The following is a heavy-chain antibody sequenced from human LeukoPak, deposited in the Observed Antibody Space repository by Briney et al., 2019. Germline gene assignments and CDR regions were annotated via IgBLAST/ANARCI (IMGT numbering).Heavy chain of an antibody. CDR3: ARVREYSSGWYRGYFDY. CDR1: GFTVSSNY. V-gene: IGHV3-66*01. J-gene: IGHJ4*02. Sequence: PGGSLRLSCAASGFTVSSNYMSWVRQAPGKGLEWVSVIYSGGSTYYADSVKGRFTISRDNSKNTLYLQMNSLRAEDTAVYYCARVREYSSGWYRGYFDYWGQGTLVTVSS. CDR2: IYSGGST. D-gene: IGHD6-19*01.